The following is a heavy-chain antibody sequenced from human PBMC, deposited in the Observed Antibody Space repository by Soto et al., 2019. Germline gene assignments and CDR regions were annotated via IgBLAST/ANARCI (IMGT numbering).Heavy chain of an antibody. CDR3: ARDYYDSSGYYATSNDAFDI. J-gene: IGHJ3*02. Sequence: ASVKVSCKASGYTFTSYGISWVRQAPGQGLEWMGWISAYNGNTNYAQKLQGRVTMTTDTSTSTAYMELRSLRSDDTAVYYCARDYYDSSGYYATSNDAFDIWGQGTMVTVSS. V-gene: IGHV1-18*01. D-gene: IGHD3-22*01. CDR2: ISAYNGNT. CDR1: GYTFTSYG.